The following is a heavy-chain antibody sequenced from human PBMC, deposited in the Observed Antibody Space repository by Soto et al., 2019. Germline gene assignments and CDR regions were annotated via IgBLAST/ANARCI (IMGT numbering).Heavy chain of an antibody. D-gene: IGHD3-16*01. Sequence: GGSLRLSCTASGFTFGAYAMSWFRQAPGKGLEWVGFIRSKAYGGTTEYAASVKGRFTISRDDSKSIAYLQMNSLKTEDTAVYYCTRDLGTPDYWGQGTLVTVSS. CDR2: IRSKAYGGTT. J-gene: IGHJ4*02. V-gene: IGHV3-49*03. CDR1: GFTFGAYA. CDR3: TRDLGTPDY.